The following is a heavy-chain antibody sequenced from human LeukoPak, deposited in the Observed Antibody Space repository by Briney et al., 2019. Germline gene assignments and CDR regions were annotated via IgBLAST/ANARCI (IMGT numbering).Heavy chain of an antibody. D-gene: IGHD3-10*01. J-gene: IGHJ3*02. V-gene: IGHV4-4*02. Sequence: PSGTLSLTCAVSGGFISSGHWWSWVRQSPGKGLEWIGEVFHSGSTNYNPSLERRVTISVDTSKREFSLKLSSVTAADTAVYYCARDLWFGGPRGAFDIWGQGTMVTVSS. CDR2: VFHSGST. CDR1: GGFISSGHW. CDR3: ARDLWFGGPRGAFDI.